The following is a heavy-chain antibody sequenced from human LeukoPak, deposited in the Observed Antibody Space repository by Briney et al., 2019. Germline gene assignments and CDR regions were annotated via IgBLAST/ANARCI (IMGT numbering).Heavy chain of an antibody. CDR3: AKDIWGNAGYSSSWDAFDI. CDR1: GFTFSSYA. CDR2: ISGSGGST. J-gene: IGHJ3*02. Sequence: GGSLRLSCAASGFTFSSYAMSWVRQAPGKGLEWVSAISGSGGSTYYADSVKGRFTISRDNSKNTLYLQMNSLRAEDTAVYYCAKDIWGNAGYSSSWDAFDIWGQGTMVTVSS. V-gene: IGHV3-23*01. D-gene: IGHD6-13*01.